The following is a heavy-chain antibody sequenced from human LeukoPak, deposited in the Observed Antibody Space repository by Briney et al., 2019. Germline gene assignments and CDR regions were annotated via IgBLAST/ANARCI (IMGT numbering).Heavy chain of an antibody. J-gene: IGHJ6*03. CDR3: ARGAGYPFYMDV. CDR1: GFIVSTNY. D-gene: IGHD5-18*01. Sequence: GGSLRLSCAASGFIVSTNYMSWVRQAPGKGLEWVSLIYDGGRTYYADSVKGRFTISRDNSKNTLYLQMNSPRAEDTAVYYCARGAGYPFYMDVWGEGTTVTVSS. V-gene: IGHV3-66*02. CDR2: IYDGGRT.